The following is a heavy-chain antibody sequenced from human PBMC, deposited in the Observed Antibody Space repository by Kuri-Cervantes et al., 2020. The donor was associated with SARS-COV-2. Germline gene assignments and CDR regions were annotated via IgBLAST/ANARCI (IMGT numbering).Heavy chain of an antibody. CDR3: TTSPRYYYDSSGQSRYFDY. CDR1: GFTFSNAW. J-gene: IGHJ4*02. CDR2: IKSKTDGGTT. D-gene: IGHD3-22*01. V-gene: IGHV3-15*01. Sequence: GGSLRLSCAASGFTFSNAWMSWVRQAPGKGLEWVGRIKSKTDGGTTDYAAPVKGRFTISRDDSKNTLYLQINSLKTEDTAVYYCTTSPRYYYDSSGQSRYFDYWGQGTLVTVSS.